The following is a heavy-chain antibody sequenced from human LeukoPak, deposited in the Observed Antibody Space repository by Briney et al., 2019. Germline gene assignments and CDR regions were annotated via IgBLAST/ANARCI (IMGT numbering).Heavy chain of an antibody. CDR2: INHSGSI. V-gene: IGHV4-34*01. D-gene: IGHD2/OR15-2a*01. CDR3: ARGSNDYLTYNWFDP. CDR1: GGSFSGYY. Sequence: SETLSLTCAVYGGSFSGYYWSWIRQPPGKGLEWIGEINHSGSINYNPSLKSRVTISVDTSKNQFSLKLSSVTAADTAVYYCARGSNDYLTYNWFDPWGQGTLVTVSS. J-gene: IGHJ5*02.